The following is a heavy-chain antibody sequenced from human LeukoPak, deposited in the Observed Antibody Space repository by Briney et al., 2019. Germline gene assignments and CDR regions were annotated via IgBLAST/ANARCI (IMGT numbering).Heavy chain of an antibody. CDR1: GGSIRRYY. J-gene: IGHJ6*02. CDR3: ARYSAYYYDSSGYYYYYYGMDV. V-gene: IGHV4-59*01. CDR2: IYYSASS. D-gene: IGHD3-22*01. Sequence: PTETLSLTCTGSGGSIRRYYWSWIHKPPGKELEWNGSIYYSASSNYNPSLKSRGTISVDASKNQFSLELSSVTAADKAVYYCARYSAYYYDSSGYYYYYYGMDVWGQGTKVTVTS.